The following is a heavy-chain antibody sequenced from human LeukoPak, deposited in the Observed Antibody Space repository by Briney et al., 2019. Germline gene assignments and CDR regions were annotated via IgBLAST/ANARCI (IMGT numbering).Heavy chain of an antibody. CDR3: ARDGIGASLYYYYYMDV. CDR1: GFTFSSYS. CDR2: ISSSSSYI. J-gene: IGHJ6*03. D-gene: IGHD3-10*01. V-gene: IGHV3-21*01. Sequence: GGSLRLSCAASGFTFSSYSMNWVRQAPGKGLEWVSSISSSSSYIYYADSVKGRFTTSRDNAKNSLYLQMNSLRAEDTAVYYCARDGIGASLYYYYYMDVWGKGTTVTVSS.